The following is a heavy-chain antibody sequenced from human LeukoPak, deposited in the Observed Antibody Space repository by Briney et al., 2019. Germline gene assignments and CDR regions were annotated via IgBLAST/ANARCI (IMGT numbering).Heavy chain of an antibody. J-gene: IGHJ5*02. Sequence: SETLFLTCTVSGDSISSYYWSWIRQPPGKGLEWIGYIYYSGSTNYNPSLKSRVTISVDTSKNQFSLKLSSVTAADTAVYYCARFIAVAKNWFDPWGQGTLVTVSS. CDR1: GDSISSYY. V-gene: IGHV4-59*01. D-gene: IGHD6-19*01. CDR2: IYYSGST. CDR3: ARFIAVAKNWFDP.